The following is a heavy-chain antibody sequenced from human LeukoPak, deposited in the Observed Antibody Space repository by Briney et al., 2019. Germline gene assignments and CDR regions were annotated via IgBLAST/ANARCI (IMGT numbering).Heavy chain of an antibody. CDR3: AKENYYYYMDV. CDR1: GFTFDDNG. Sequence: GGSLRLSCAVPGFTFDDNGLSGVRQAPGKGLEGVAGISWNSSIIAYADSVKGRFPISRDNAKNSLYLQMNSLRAEDMALYYCAKENYYYYMDVWGKGTTVTVSS. J-gene: IGHJ6*03. CDR2: ISWNSSII. V-gene: IGHV3-9*03.